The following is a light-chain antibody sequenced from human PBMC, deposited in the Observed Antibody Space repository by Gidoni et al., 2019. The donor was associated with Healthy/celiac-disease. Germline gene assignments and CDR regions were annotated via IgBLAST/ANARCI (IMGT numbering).Light chain of an antibody. CDR3: QQRSNWPPT. Sequence: EIVLTQSPATLSLSPGERATLSCRASQSVSSYLAWYQQKPGQAPRLLIYDASNRATGIPARFSGIGSGTDFTLTISSLEPEYFAVYYCQQRSNWPPTFGGGPKVEIK. CDR2: DAS. J-gene: IGKJ4*01. CDR1: QSVSSY. V-gene: IGKV3-11*01.